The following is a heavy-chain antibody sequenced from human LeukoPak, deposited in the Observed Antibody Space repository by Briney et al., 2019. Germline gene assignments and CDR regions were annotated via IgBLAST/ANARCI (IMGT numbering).Heavy chain of an antibody. Sequence: ASVKVSCKASGYTFTTYGIQWVRQAPGQRLEWMGWINASNGDTKYSQKFQGRVTITRDTSASTVYMELSSLRSEDTAVYYCARVGFSSTWYTVDYWGQGTLVTVSS. J-gene: IGHJ4*02. CDR3: ARVGFSSTWYTVDY. CDR2: INASNGDT. D-gene: IGHD6-13*01. V-gene: IGHV1-3*01. CDR1: GYTFTTYG.